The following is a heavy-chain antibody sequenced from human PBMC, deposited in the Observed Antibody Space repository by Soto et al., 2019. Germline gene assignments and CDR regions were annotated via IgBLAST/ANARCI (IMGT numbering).Heavy chain of an antibody. CDR2: IYYSGST. Sequence: PSETLSLTCTVSGGSISSSSYYWVWMRQPPGKGLEWIGSIYYSGSTNYNPSLKSRVTISVDTSKNQFSLKLSSVTAADTAVYYCARHRRLKQQLAYYYYYYMDVWGKGTTVTVSS. CDR3: ARHRRLKQQLAYYYYYYMDV. D-gene: IGHD6-13*01. CDR1: GGSISSSSYY. J-gene: IGHJ6*03. V-gene: IGHV4-39*01.